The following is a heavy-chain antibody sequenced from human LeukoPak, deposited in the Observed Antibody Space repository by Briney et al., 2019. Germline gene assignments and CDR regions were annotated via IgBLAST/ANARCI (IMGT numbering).Heavy chain of an antibody. J-gene: IGHJ5*02. Sequence: GGSLRLSCAASGFTFSNAWMSWVRQAPGKGLEWVGRIKSKTGGGTTDYAAPVKGRFTISRDDSKNTLYLQMNSLKTEDTAVYYCTGEGGRGRGRLDPWGQGTLVTVSS. CDR3: TGEGGRGRGRLDP. CDR1: GFTFSNAW. V-gene: IGHV3-15*01. D-gene: IGHD3-10*01. CDR2: IKSKTGGGTT.